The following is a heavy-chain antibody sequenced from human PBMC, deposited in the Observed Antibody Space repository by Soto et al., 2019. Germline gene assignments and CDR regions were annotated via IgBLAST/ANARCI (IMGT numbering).Heavy chain of an antibody. Sequence: ASVKVSWKASGYTFTSYDINWVRQATGQGLEWMGWMNPNSGNTGYAQKFQGRVTMTRNTSISTAYMELSSLRSDDTAVYYCARVRRDNFWSGQCMDVWGQGTTVTVSS. V-gene: IGHV1-8*01. CDR3: ARVRRDNFWSGQCMDV. CDR1: GYTFTSYD. CDR2: MNPNSGNT. J-gene: IGHJ6*02. D-gene: IGHD3-3*01.